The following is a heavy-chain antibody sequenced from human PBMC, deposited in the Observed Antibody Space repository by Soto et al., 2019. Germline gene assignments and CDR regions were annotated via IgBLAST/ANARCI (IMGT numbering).Heavy chain of an antibody. D-gene: IGHD3-3*01. Sequence: GASVKVSCKASGGTFSSYTISWVRQAPGQGLEWMGRIIPILGIANYAQKFQGRVTITADKSTSTAYMELSSLRSEDTAVYYCASSITIFGVVNGLDVWGKGTTVTVSS. CDR3: ASSITIFGVVNGLDV. CDR2: IIPILGIA. J-gene: IGHJ6*04. V-gene: IGHV1-69*02. CDR1: GGTFSSYT.